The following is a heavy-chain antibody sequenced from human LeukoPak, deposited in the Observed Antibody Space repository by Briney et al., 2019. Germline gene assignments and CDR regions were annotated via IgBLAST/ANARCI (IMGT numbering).Heavy chain of an antibody. J-gene: IGHJ4*02. D-gene: IGHD6-19*01. CDR2: IIPIFGIA. V-gene: IGHV1-69*04. Sequence: SVKVSCKASGGTFSSYAISWVRQAPGQGLEWMGRIIPIFGIANYAQKFQGRVTITADKSTSTAYMELSSLRSEDTAVYYCASTPPRYSSGWWVWGQGTLVTVSS. CDR3: ASTPPRYSSGWWV. CDR1: GGTFSSYA.